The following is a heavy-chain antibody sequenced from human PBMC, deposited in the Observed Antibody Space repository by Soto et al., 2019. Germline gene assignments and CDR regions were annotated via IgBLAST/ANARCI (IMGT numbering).Heavy chain of an antibody. CDR1: GYTFTSYY. J-gene: IGHJ5*02. D-gene: IGHD3-3*01. V-gene: IGHV1-46*03. Sequence: QVQLVQSGAEVKKPGASVKVSCKASGYTFTSYYMHWVRQAPGQGLEWMGIINPSGGSTSYAQKFQGRVPMTRDTSTSTVYMELSSLRSEDTAVYYCARGRRYDFWSGYYTGFDPWGQGTLVTVSS. CDR3: ARGRRYDFWSGYYTGFDP. CDR2: INPSGGST.